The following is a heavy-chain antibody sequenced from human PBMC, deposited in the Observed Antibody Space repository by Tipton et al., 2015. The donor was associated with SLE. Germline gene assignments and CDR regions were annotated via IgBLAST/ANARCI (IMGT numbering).Heavy chain of an antibody. CDR3: VREGVNDGFDI. D-gene: IGHD1-1*01. V-gene: IGHV1-8*01. CDR2: MNTDTGDT. Sequence: QVQLVQSGAEVKKPGASVKLSCKASGYTFTNYDINWVRQATGQGLEWMGRMNTDTGDTVYAQKFQGRVTMTRNSSVSTVYMELRSLTSEDTAVFYCVREGVNDGFDIWGQGTRVTVSS. CDR1: GYTFTNYD. J-gene: IGHJ3*02.